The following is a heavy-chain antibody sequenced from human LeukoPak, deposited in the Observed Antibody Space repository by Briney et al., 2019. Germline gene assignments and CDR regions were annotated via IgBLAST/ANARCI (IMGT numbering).Heavy chain of an antibody. Sequence: SETLSLTCTVSGGSISSNSYYWSWIRQPPGKGLEWIGYIDYSGSTNYNPSLKSRVTISVDTSKNQFSLKLSSVAAADTAVYYCARVLTLGSGAYYYNYMDVWGKGTTVTVSS. CDR2: IDYSGST. CDR3: ARVLTLGSGAYYYNYMDV. V-gene: IGHV4-61*01. J-gene: IGHJ6*03. D-gene: IGHD2-15*01. CDR1: GGSISSNSYY.